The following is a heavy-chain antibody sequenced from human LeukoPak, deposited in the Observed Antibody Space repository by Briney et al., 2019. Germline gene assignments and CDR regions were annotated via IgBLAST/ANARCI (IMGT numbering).Heavy chain of an antibody. CDR1: GXSMSRYY. V-gene: IGHV4-59*13. D-gene: IGHD5-18*01. J-gene: IGHJ4*02. Sequence: SEPLSLTCTVSGXSMSRYYWSWIRQPPGRGLEWLGYIFYSGGTHYNPSLKSRVAISVDTSKNQFSLKLSSVTAADTAVYYCARDKQPGDYWGQGTLVTVSS. CDR2: IFYSGGT. CDR3: ARDKQPGDY.